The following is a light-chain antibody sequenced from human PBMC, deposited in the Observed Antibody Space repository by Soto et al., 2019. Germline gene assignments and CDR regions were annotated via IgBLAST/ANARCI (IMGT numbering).Light chain of an antibody. CDR2: DAS. CDR1: QSVSSN. Sequence: EIVLTQSPATLSLSPGERVTLSCRASQSVSSNLAWYQQKPGQAPRVLIYDASNRATGIPARFSGSGSGTDFTLTISSLEPEDFAVYYCQQRSNWPLTFGGGTKVEIK. J-gene: IGKJ4*01. CDR3: QQRSNWPLT. V-gene: IGKV3-11*01.